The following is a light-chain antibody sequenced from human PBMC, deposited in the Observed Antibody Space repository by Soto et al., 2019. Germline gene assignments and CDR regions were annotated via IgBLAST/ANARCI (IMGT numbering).Light chain of an antibody. J-gene: IGKJ4*01. CDR2: EAS. CDR1: QDISNY. CDR3: QQYDNLPLT. V-gene: IGKV1-33*01. Sequence: DIQMTQSPSSLSASVGERVTIXXQASQDISNYVTGDQQKPGQAPKVXIYEASNLETGVPSRFSGSGSGTDFTFTISSLQPEDIATYSCQQYDNLPLTFGQGTKVDIK.